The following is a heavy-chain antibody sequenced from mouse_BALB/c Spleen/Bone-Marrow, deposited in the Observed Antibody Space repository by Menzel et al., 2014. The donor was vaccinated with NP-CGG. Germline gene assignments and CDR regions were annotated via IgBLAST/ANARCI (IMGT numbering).Heavy chain of an antibody. CDR2: ISSGSSTI. D-gene: IGHD2-10*02. J-gene: IGHJ2*01. CDR1: GFTSSSFG. V-gene: IGHV5-17*02. Sequence: EVKVVESGGGLVQPGGSRKLSCAASGFTSSSFGVHWVRQAPEKGLEWVAYISSGSSTIYYADTVKGRFTISRDDPKNTLFLQMTSLRSEDTAMYYCARGKYGYDYWGQGTTLTVSS. CDR3: ARGKYGYDY.